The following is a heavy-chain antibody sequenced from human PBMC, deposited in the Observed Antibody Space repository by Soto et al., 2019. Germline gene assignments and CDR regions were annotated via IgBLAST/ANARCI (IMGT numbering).Heavy chain of an antibody. J-gene: IGHJ6*02. CDR2: IYHSGST. Sequence: SETLSLTCAVSGGSISSGGYSWSWIRQPPGKGLEWIGYIYHSGSTYYNPSLKSRVTISVDRSKNQFSLKLSSVTAADTAVYYCASLGGNWNDDTSYYYYGMDVWGQGTTVTVSS. CDR1: GGSISSGGYS. CDR3: ASLGGNWNDDTSYYYYGMDV. D-gene: IGHD1-20*01. V-gene: IGHV4-30-2*01.